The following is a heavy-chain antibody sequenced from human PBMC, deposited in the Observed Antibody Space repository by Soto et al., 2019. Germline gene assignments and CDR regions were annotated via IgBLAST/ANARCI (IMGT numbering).Heavy chain of an antibody. V-gene: IGHV1-2*02. Sequence: ASVKVSCKASGYTFTGYFIHWVRQAPGQGLECMGWINPNSGGTSHAQKFQGRVTMTRDTSISTAYMELSRLTSDDTAVYYCAREGDSTVPDYWGQGTLVTVYS. CDR3: AREGDSTVPDY. CDR1: GYTFTGYF. CDR2: INPNSGGT. J-gene: IGHJ4*02. D-gene: IGHD4-4*01.